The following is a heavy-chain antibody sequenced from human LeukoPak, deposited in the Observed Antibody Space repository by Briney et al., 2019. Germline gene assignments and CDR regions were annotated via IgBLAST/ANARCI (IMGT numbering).Heavy chain of an antibody. V-gene: IGHV3-30*03. D-gene: IGHD3-10*01. CDR2: ISYDGAIT. CDR1: GVTLSNYG. J-gene: IGHJ6*02. CDR3: ARDFSGFGELLFFFGTDV. Sequence: PGRSLRLSCAGSGVTLSNYGIHWVRQAPGKGLEWVAVISYDGAITYYADSVKGRFTISRDNSKKTVDLQMNSLRAEDTAVYYCARDFSGFGELLFFFGTDVWGQGTTVIVSS.